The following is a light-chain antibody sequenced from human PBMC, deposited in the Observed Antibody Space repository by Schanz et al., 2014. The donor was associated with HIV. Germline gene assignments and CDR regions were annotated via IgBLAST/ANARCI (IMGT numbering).Light chain of an antibody. V-gene: IGKV1-39*01. J-gene: IGKJ1*01. CDR1: ENVRTY. CDR3: QQYDIISWT. CDR2: DGS. Sequence: DIQMTQSPPSLSASLGARVTITCRASENVRTYVNWYQQKPGKAPNLLMYDGSTPQSGVPSRFSGSGSGTEFTLTISSLQPDDFATYYCQQYDIISWTFGLGTKVETK.